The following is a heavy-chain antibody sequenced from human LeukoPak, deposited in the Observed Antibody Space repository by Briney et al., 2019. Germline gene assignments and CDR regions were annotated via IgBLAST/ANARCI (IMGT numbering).Heavy chain of an antibody. V-gene: IGHV3-9*01. CDR1: GFTFDDYA. Sequence: AGGSLRLSCAASGFTFDDYAMRWVRQAPGKGLEWVSGISWNSGSIGYADSVKGRFTISRDNAKNSLYLQMNSLRAEDTALYYCAKDIGYFYYYGMDVWGQGTTVTVSS. CDR2: ISWNSGSI. J-gene: IGHJ6*02. D-gene: IGHD3-10*01. CDR3: AKDIGYFYYYGMDV.